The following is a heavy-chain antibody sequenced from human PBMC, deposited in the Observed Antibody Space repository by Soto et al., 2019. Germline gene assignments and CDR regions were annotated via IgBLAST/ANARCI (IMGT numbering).Heavy chain of an antibody. CDR1: GFTFSGSA. J-gene: IGHJ5*02. V-gene: IGHV3-73*01. Sequence: LRLSCAASGFTFSGSAMHWVRQASGKGLEWVGRIRSKTNSYATAYAASVKGRFTISRDDSKDTAYLQMNSLKTEDTAVYYCTRDPRNYYDSIGSANWFDPWGQGTLVTVSS. CDR3: TRDPRNYYDSIGSANWFDP. D-gene: IGHD3-22*01. CDR2: IRSKTNSYAT.